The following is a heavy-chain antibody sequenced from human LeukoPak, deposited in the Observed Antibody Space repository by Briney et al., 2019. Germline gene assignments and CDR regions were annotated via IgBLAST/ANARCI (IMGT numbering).Heavy chain of an antibody. D-gene: IGHD4-17*01. Sequence: PGGSLRLSCAASGFIFDDYGMSWVRQAPGKGLEWVSGINWDGGSTGYADSVKGRFTTSRDNARNSLFLQMNSLRAEDTAFYYCARGHYGDYYFENWGQGTLVTVSS. CDR2: INWDGGST. CDR1: GFIFDDYG. J-gene: IGHJ4*02. V-gene: IGHV3-20*04. CDR3: ARGHYGDYYFEN.